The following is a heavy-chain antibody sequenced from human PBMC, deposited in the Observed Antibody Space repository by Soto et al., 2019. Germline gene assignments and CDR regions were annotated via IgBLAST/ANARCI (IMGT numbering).Heavy chain of an antibody. V-gene: IGHV4-31*03. Sequence: SETLSLTCTVSGGSISSGDYYWSWIRQHPGKGLEWIGTIYFSGTTYYNPSLKSRVTISVDTSKSQFSLKLSSVTAADTAVYYCARRDRSGFSYWLDTWGQGTLVTVS. CDR1: GGSISSGDYY. J-gene: IGHJ5*02. D-gene: IGHD3-22*01. CDR2: IYFSGTT. CDR3: ARRDRSGFSYWLDT.